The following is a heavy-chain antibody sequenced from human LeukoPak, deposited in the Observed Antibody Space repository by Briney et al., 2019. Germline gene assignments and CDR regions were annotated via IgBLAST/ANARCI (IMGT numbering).Heavy chain of an antibody. CDR3: ASQSIAVSYYYYGMDV. D-gene: IGHD6-19*01. J-gene: IGHJ6*02. V-gene: IGHV4-34*01. CDR2: INHSGST. CDR1: GGSFSGYY. Sequence: PLETLSLTCAVYGGSFSGYYWSWIRQPPGKGLEWIGEINHSGSTNYNPSLKSRVTISVDTSKNQFSLKLSSVTAADTAVYYCASQSIAVSYYYYGMDVWGQGTTVTVSS.